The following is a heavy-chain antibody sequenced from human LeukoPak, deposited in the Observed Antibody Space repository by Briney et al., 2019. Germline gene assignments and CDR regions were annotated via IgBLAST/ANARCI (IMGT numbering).Heavy chain of an antibody. CDR3: ARGGITAIIVITTGAFDI. CDR1: GYTFTGKY. Sequence: ASVKVSCKASGYTFTGKYIHWVRQAPGQGLEWMGRINPNGGGTNYAQNFQGRVTMTRDTSISTAYMELSRLRADDTAVYYCARGGITAIIVITTGAFDIWGQGTVVTVSS. D-gene: IGHD3-10*01. V-gene: IGHV1-2*06. J-gene: IGHJ3*02. CDR2: INPNGGGT.